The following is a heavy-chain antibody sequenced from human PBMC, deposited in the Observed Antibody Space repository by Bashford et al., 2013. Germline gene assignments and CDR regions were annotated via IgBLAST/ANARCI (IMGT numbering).Heavy chain of an antibody. V-gene: IGHV3-21*01. CDR2: ISTASNYI. J-gene: IGHJ6*02. Sequence: VRQAPGRGLEWVSYISTASNYIYYADSVKGRFTISRDNAKESVFLQMDSLSVEDTGVYFCARANSRQPVPVSGNRPMDVWGPGTTVTVSS. D-gene: IGHD6-19*01. CDR3: ARANSRQPVPVSGNRPMDV.